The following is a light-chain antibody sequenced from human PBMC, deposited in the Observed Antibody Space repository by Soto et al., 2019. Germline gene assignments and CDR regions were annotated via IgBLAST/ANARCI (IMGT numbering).Light chain of an antibody. Sequence: QSVLTQPPSVSAAPGRTVTISCTGSSSNLGNNYVSWYQHLPGTAPKLLIYDNNNRPSGIPDRFSGSKSGTSATLGITGLQTGDEAEYYCGAWDTSLSAVVFGGGTKLTVL. CDR3: GAWDTSLSAVV. CDR2: DNN. CDR1: SSNLGNNY. V-gene: IGLV1-51*01. J-gene: IGLJ3*02.